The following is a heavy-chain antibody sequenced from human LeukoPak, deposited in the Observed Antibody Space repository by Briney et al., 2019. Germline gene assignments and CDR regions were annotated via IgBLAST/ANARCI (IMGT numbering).Heavy chain of an antibody. CDR1: GFTVSSNY. CDR3: ARDCVVDGDVIDY. D-gene: IGHD2-21*01. V-gene: IGHV3-53*01. Sequence: PGGSLRLSCAASGFTVSSNYMSWVRQAPGKGLEWVSVIYSGGSTYYADSVKGRFTISRDNSKNTLYLQMNSLRAEDTAVYYCARDCVVDGDVIDYWGQGTLVTVSS. CDR2: IYSGGST. J-gene: IGHJ4*02.